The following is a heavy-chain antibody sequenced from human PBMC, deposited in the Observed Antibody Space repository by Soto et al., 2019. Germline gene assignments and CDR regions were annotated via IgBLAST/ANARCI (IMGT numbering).Heavy chain of an antibody. J-gene: IGHJ5*02. Sequence: QVRLVQSGAELKKPGASVKVSCKASGYTFAGHYINWVRQAPGQGLEWMGWINPNSGDTNYAHKFQGRVTMTRDTSISTAYMELSGLRFDDTAVYYCARDRRFHLGWSDAWGQGTLATVSS. D-gene: IGHD3-16*01. V-gene: IGHV1-2*02. CDR3: ARDRRFHLGWSDA. CDR1: GYTFAGHY. CDR2: INPNSGDT.